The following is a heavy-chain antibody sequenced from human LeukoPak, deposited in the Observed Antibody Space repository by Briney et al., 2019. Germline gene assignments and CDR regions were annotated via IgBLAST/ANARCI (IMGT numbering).Heavy chain of an antibody. Sequence: ASGKVSCKASGSTFTDYYVHWVRQAPGQGLEWMGWINSNNGGTNYAPKFQGRVTMTRDTSISTAYMELSRLRSDDTAVYYCARATVRGVIATDYWGQGTLVTVSS. V-gene: IGHV1-2*02. CDR2: INSNNGGT. CDR3: ARATVRGVIATDY. D-gene: IGHD3-10*01. J-gene: IGHJ4*02. CDR1: GSTFTDYY.